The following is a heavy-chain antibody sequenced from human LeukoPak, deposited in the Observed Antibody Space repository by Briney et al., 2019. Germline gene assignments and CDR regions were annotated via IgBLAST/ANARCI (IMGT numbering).Heavy chain of an antibody. J-gene: IGHJ4*02. CDR1: GGSISSYY. Sequence: SETLSLTCTVSGGSISSYYWSWIRQPPGKGLEWIGYIYYSGSTNYNPSLKSRVTISVDTSKNQFSLKLSSVTAADTAVYYCARVKYGSGSYYNVELFDYWGQGTLVTVSS. CDR2: IYYSGST. D-gene: IGHD3-10*01. V-gene: IGHV4-59*12. CDR3: ARVKYGSGSYYNVELFDY.